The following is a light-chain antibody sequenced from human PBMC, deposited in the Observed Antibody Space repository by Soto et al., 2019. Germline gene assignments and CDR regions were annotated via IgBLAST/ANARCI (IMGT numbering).Light chain of an antibody. V-gene: IGKV3-11*01. CDR2: DAF. CDR1: QSVXNY. CDR3: QQRSNWSFT. Sequence: EIVLTQSPAXLSXSXXEXXXXXXXXXQSVXNYLAWYQQRPGQTPRLLIYDAFNRAPGIPGRFSGGGSGTDFTLTISSLEPEDFAVYYCQQRSNWSFTFGGGTKVEI. J-gene: IGKJ4*01.